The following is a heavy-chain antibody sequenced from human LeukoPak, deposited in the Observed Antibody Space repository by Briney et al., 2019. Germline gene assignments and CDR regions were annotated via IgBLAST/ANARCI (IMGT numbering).Heavy chain of an antibody. CDR3: AKVGSRVVPAAIKGFDY. CDR2: ISGSGGST. J-gene: IGHJ4*02. CDR1: GFTFSSYS. V-gene: IGHV3-23*01. D-gene: IGHD2-2*02. Sequence: GGSLRLSCAASGFTFSSYSMNWVRQAPGKGLEWVSAISGSGGSTYYADSVKGRFTISRDNSKNTLYLQMNSLRAEDTAVYYCAKVGSRVVPAAIKGFDYWGQGTLVTVSS.